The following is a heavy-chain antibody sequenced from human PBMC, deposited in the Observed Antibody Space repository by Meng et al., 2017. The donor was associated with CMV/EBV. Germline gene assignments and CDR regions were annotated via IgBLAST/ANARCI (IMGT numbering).Heavy chain of an antibody. Sequence: GSLRLSCTVSGGSISSSSYYWGWIRQPPGKGLEWIGSIYYSGSTYYNPSLKSRVTISVDTSKNQFSLKLSSVTAADTAVYYCARDYRYYYGSGYDYWGQGTLVIVSS. V-gene: IGHV4-39*07. CDR3: ARDYRYYYGSGYDY. D-gene: IGHD3-10*01. J-gene: IGHJ4*02. CDR2: IYYSGST. CDR1: GGSISSSSYY.